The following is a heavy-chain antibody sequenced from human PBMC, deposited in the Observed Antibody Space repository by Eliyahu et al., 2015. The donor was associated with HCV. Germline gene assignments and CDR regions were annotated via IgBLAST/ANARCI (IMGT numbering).Heavy chain of an antibody. CDR1: GGSISSGGYY. D-gene: IGHD6-19*01. CDR2: IYYSGST. J-gene: IGHJ4*02. V-gene: IGHV4-31*03. Sequence: QVQLQESGPRLVKPSQTLSLTCTVSGGSISSGGYYWSWIRQHPGKGLEWIGYIYYSGSTYYNPSLKSRVTISVDTSKNQFSLKLSSVTAADTAVYYCARDDDSSGWHRFDYWGQGTLVTVSS. CDR3: ARDDDSSGWHRFDY.